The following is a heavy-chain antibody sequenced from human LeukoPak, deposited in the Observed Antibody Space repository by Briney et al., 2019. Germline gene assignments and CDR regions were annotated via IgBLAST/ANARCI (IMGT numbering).Heavy chain of an antibody. V-gene: IGHV1-2*02. D-gene: IGHD5-24*01. CDR3: ATEGGRDGYNDDAFDI. CDR2: INPNSGGT. J-gene: IGHJ3*02. Sequence: ASVKVSCKASGDTFTGYYMHWVRQAAGQGLEWMGWINPNSGGTNYAQKFRGRVTMTRDTSISTAYMELSRLSSDDTAVYYCATEGGRDGYNDDAFDIWGQGTMVTVSS. CDR1: GDTFTGYY.